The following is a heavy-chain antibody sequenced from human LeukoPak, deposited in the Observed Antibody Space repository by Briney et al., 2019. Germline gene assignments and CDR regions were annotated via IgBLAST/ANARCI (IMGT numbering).Heavy chain of an antibody. J-gene: IGHJ3*02. Sequence: GGSLRLSCAASGFTFDDYGMSWVRQAPGKGLEWVSGINWNGGSTGYADSVKGRFTISRDNAKNSLYLQMNSLRAEDTAVYYCARDTATLRAFDIWGQGTMVTVSS. V-gene: IGHV3-20*04. CDR3: ARDTATLRAFDI. CDR2: INWNGGST. D-gene: IGHD5-18*01. CDR1: GFTFDDYG.